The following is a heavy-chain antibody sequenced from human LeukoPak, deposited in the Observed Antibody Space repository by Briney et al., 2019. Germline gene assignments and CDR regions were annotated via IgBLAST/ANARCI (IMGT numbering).Heavy chain of an antibody. CDR2: ITDSGATT. J-gene: IGHJ6*02. CDR3: AKDYDTSGYYYNYYYGMDV. V-gene: IGHV3-23*01. D-gene: IGHD3-22*01. Sequence: GGSLRLSCEASGFPFSIYIMTWVRRAPGKGLEWISAITDSGATTYYADSVRGRFTISRDNSKNTLYLQMNSLRAEDTAVYYCAKDYDTSGYYYNYYYGMDVWGQGTTVTVSS. CDR1: GFPFSIYI.